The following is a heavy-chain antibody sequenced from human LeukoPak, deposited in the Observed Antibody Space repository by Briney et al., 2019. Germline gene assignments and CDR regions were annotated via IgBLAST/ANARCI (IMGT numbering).Heavy chain of an antibody. Sequence: SETLSLTCTASGGSISSYYWSWIRQPPGKGLEWIGYIYYSGSTNYNPSLKKRVTISVDTSKNQFSLKLSSVTAADTAVYYCERGGGGDGVQQLHYYFDYWGQGTLVTVSS. D-gene: IGHD2-21*02. CDR2: IYYSGST. J-gene: IGHJ4*02. CDR3: ERGGGGDGVQQLHYYFDY. V-gene: IGHV4-59*01. CDR1: GGSISSYY.